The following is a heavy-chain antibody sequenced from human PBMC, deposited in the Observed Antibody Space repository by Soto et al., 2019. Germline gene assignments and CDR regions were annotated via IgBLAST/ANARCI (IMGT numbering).Heavy chain of an antibody. CDR1: GGTFSSYA. V-gene: IGHV1-69*13. J-gene: IGHJ3*02. D-gene: IGHD6-19*01. Sequence: SVKVSCKASGGTFSSYAISWVRQAPGQGLEWMGGIIPIFGTANYAQKFQGRVTITADESTSTAYMELSSLRSEDTAVYYCARAIAVAGTSAFDIWGQGTMVTVSS. CDR2: IIPIFGTA. CDR3: ARAIAVAGTSAFDI.